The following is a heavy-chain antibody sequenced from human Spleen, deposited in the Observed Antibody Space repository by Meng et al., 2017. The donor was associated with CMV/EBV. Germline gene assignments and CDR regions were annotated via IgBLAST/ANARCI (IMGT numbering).Heavy chain of an antibody. CDR3: ARGASRRFLRFDP. V-gene: IGHV1-46*01. D-gene: IGHD3-3*01. J-gene: IGHJ5*02. CDR2: INPSVGST. Sequence: ASVKVSCKASGYIFTRYYMHWVRQAPGQGLEWTGIINPSVGSTSYAQKFQGRVTMTRDTSTSTVYMEVSSLRSEDTAVYYCARGASRRFLRFDPWGQGTLVTVSS. CDR1: GYIFTRYY.